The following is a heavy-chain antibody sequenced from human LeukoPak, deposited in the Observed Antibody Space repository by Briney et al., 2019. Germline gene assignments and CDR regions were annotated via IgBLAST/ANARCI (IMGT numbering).Heavy chain of an antibody. CDR3: ARAQDDYGDYPYFDY. D-gene: IGHD4-17*01. CDR2: IYYSGST. J-gene: IGHJ4*02. Sequence: SETLSLTCTVSGGSISSYYWSWIRQPPGKGLEWIGYIYYSGSTNYNPSLKSRVTISVDTSKNQFSLKLSSVTAADTAVYYCARAQDDYGDYPYFDYWGQGTLVTVSS. V-gene: IGHV4-59*12. CDR1: GGSISSYY.